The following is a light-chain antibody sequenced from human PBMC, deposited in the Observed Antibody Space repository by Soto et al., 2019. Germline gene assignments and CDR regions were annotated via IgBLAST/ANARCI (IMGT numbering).Light chain of an antibody. J-gene: IGLJ2*01. CDR1: SSDVGGYNY. CDR3: SSYAGKV. Sequence: QSALTQPPSASGSPGQSVTISCTETSSDVGGYNYVSWYQQHPGKAPKLMIYEVSKRPSGVPDRFSGSKSGNTASLTVSGLQAEDEADYYCSSYAGKVFGGGTQLTVL. V-gene: IGLV2-8*01. CDR2: EVS.